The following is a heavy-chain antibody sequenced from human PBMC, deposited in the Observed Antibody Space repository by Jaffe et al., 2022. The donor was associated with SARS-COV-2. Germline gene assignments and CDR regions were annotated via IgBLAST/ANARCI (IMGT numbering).Heavy chain of an antibody. J-gene: IGHJ3*02. D-gene: IGHD4-17*01. Sequence: QLQLQESGPGLVKPSETLSLTCTVSGGSISSSSYYWGWIRQPPGKGLEWIGSIYYSGSTYYNPSLKSRVTISVDTSKNQFSLKLSSVTAADTAVYYCARLHDYGGTRGAFDIWGQGTMVTVSS. V-gene: IGHV4-39*01. CDR1: GGSISSSSYY. CDR3: ARLHDYGGTRGAFDI. CDR2: IYYSGST.